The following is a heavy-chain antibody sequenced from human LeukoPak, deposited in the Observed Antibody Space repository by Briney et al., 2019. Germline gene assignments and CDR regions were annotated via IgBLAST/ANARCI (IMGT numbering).Heavy chain of an antibody. Sequence: ASVKVSCKASGYTFTSYGISWVRQAPGQGLEWMGWISAYNGNTNYAQKLQGRVTMTTDTSTSTAYMELRSLRSDDTAVYYCAKDLIVATIGYYYYYGMDVWGQGTTVTVSS. CDR2: ISAYNGNT. CDR3: AKDLIVATIGYYYYYGMDV. V-gene: IGHV1-18*01. J-gene: IGHJ6*02. D-gene: IGHD5-12*01. CDR1: GYTFTSYG.